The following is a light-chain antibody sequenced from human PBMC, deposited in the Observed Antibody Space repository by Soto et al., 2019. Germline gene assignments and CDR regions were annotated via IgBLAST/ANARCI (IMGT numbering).Light chain of an antibody. J-gene: IGKJ3*01. CDR3: QKYSSGPV. CDR2: AAS. Sequence: DIQMTQSPTSLSASVGDRVTITCRASQDIRNLVAWYQQKPGKAPKLLIYAASTLQSGVPSRFSGSGSGTDFTLTINSLQPEDVATYSCQKYSSGPVFGPGTKVEIK. V-gene: IGKV1-27*01. CDR1: QDIRNL.